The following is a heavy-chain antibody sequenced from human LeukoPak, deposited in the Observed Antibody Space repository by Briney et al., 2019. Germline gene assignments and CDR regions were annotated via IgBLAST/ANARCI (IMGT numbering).Heavy chain of an antibody. Sequence: ASVKVSCKASGYTFTSYDINWVRQATGQGLEWMGWMDPNSGNTGYAQKFNGRVTMTRNTSITTAYMELSSLRSEDTAVYYCARGPPYYYDSSGYLNYWGQGTLVTVSS. CDR1: GYTFTSYD. V-gene: IGHV1-8*01. D-gene: IGHD3-22*01. J-gene: IGHJ4*02. CDR2: MDPNSGNT. CDR3: ARGPPYYYDSSGYLNY.